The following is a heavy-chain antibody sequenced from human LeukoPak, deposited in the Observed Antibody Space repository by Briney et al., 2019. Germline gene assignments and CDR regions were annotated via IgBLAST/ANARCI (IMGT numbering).Heavy chain of an antibody. CDR2: ISNSGGST. J-gene: IGHJ6*02. V-gene: IGHV3-23*01. Sequence: GGSLRLSCAASGFTFSSYVMSWVRQAPGKGLEWVSSISNSGGSTYYADSVKGRFTISRDNSKNTLYLQMNSLRAEDTAVYYCAKDSGAGYYYGMDVWGQGTTVTVSS. CDR3: AKDSGAGYYYGMDV. D-gene: IGHD5-12*01. CDR1: GFTFSSYV.